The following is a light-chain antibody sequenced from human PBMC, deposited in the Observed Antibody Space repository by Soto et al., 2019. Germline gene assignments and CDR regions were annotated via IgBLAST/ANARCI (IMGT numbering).Light chain of an antibody. V-gene: IGKV1-5*03. Sequence: DIQMTQSPSTLSASVGDRVTITCRASQSVGDSLVWHQQKPGKAPKLLIYRASSLESEVPSTFSGSGSGTEFTLTISSLQPDDFATYYCQQYQTYPWTFGQGTKVEV. CDR3: QQYQTYPWT. CDR2: RAS. CDR1: QSVGDS. J-gene: IGKJ1*01.